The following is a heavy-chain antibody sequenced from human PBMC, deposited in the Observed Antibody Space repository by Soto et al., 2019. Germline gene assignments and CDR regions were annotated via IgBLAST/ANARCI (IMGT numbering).Heavy chain of an antibody. V-gene: IGHV3-33*01. J-gene: IGHJ4*02. CDR2: IWYDGSNK. Sequence: QVQLVESGGGVVQPGRSLRLSCAASGFTFSSYGMHWVRQAPGKGLEWVAVIWYDGSNKYYADSVKGRFTISRDNSKNTTDPQMNSLRAEDTAVYYCSRTGYGGTYFGYWGQGTLVTGSS. D-gene: IGHD4-17*01. CDR1: GFTFSSYG. CDR3: SRTGYGGTYFGY.